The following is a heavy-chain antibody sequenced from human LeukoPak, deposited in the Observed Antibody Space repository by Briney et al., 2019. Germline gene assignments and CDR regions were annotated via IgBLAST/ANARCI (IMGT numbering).Heavy chain of an antibody. D-gene: IGHD6-13*01. CDR3: ARESTVAGTARYLGS. CDR1: GGSINSYY. CDR2: IYTSGST. J-gene: IGHJ4*02. V-gene: IGHV4-4*07. Sequence: SETLSLTCTVSGGSINSYYWTWVRQPAGKGLEWIGRIYTSGSTNYSPSLKSRVTMSVDTSKNEFSLKLNSVTAADTAVYYCARESTVAGTARYLGSWGQGTLVTVSS.